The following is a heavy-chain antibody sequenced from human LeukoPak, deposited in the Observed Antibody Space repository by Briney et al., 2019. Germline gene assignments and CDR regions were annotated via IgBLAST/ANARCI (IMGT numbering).Heavy chain of an antibody. V-gene: IGHV3-30-3*01. CDR2: ISYDGSNK. CDR1: GFTFSSYA. CDR3: ASPGAGSSWWKLDY. D-gene: IGHD6-13*01. J-gene: IGHJ4*02. Sequence: GGSLRLSCAASGFTFSSYAMHWVRQALGKGLEWVAVISYDGSNKYYADSVKGRFTISRDNSKNTLYLQMNSLRAGDTAVYYCASPGAGSSWWKLDYWGQGTLVTVSS.